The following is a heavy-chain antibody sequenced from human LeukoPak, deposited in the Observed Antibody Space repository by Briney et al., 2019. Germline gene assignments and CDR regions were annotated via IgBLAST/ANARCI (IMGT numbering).Heavy chain of an antibody. CDR3: AKANYGHYGDYESPFDY. V-gene: IGHV3-23*01. Sequence: GGSLRLSCAASGFTFSSYAMSWVRQAPGKGLEWVSAISGSGGSTYYADSVKGRFTISRDNSKNTLYLQMNSLRAEDTAVYYCAKANYGHYGDYESPFDYWGQGTLVTVPS. CDR1: GFTFSSYA. J-gene: IGHJ4*02. CDR2: ISGSGGST. D-gene: IGHD4-17*01.